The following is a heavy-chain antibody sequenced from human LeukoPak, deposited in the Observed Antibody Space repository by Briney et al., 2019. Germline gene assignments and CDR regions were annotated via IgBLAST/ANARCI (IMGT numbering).Heavy chain of an antibody. CDR2: INPSGGST. J-gene: IGHJ3*02. CDR3: ARRTDSSNWYAAFDI. V-gene: IGHV1-46*01. D-gene: IGHD6-13*01. Sequence: GASVKVSCKASGYTFTSYYMHWVRQAPGQGLEWMGIINPSGGSTSYAQKFQGRVTMTRNISISTAYMELSSLRSEEMAVYYCARRTDSSNWYAAFDIWGQGTMVTVSS. CDR1: GYTFTSYY.